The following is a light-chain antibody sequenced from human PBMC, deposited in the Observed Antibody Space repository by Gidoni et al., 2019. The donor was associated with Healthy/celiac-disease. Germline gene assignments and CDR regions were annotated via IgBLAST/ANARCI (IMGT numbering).Light chain of an antibody. CDR3: CSSAGSSTLV. CDR2: EGS. V-gene: IGLV2-23*01. J-gene: IGLJ2*01. Sequence: QSALTQPASVYGSPGQSITISCTGTSSVVGSYNLVSWYQQHPGKAPKLMIYEGSKRPSGVSNLFSGSKSGNTASLTISGLHAEDEADYYCCSSAGSSTLVFGGRTKLTVL. CDR1: SSVVGSYNL.